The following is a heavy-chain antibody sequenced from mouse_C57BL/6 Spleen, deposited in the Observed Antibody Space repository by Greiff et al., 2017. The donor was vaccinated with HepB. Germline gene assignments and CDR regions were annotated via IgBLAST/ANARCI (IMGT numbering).Heavy chain of an antibody. CDR2: IYPGSGRT. J-gene: IGHJ2*01. Sequence: QVQLQQPGAELVKPGASVKLSCKASGYTFTSYWIPWVKQRPGQGLEWLGDIYPGSGRTNYNEKFTRKATLTVDTSSSTAYMQRSSLTSEDSAVYDWARSLRRDPYYFDYWGQGTTLTVSS. CDR1: GYTFTSYW. CDR3: ARSLRRDPYYFDY. D-gene: IGHD1-2*01. V-gene: IGHV1-55*01.